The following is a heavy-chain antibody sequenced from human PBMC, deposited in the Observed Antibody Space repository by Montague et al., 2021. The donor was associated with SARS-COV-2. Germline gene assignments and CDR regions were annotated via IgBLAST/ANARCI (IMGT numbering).Heavy chain of an antibody. V-gene: IGHV6-1*01. CDR2: N. D-gene: IGHD5-12*01. CDR3: ARTSAYSDY. J-gene: IGHJ4*02. Sequence: NDYAVSLKSRITINPDTSQNQISLQLNSVTPEDTAVYYCARTSAYSDYWGQGTLVTVSS.